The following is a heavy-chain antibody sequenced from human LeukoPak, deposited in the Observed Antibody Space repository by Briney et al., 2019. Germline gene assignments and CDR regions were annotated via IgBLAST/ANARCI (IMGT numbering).Heavy chain of an antibody. CDR2: ISYSGAT. D-gene: IGHD3-10*01. J-gene: IGHJ4*02. CDR3: ARHQLRGFLDDN. V-gene: IGHV4-59*08. CDR1: AGSISSDY. Sequence: SETLSLTCVVSAGSISSDYWSWIRQPPGKGLEWIGCISYSGATNYNPSLNSRVTISIDTSKTQFSLRLTSVTDADTAVCYCARHQLRGFLDDNWGQGALVTVSS.